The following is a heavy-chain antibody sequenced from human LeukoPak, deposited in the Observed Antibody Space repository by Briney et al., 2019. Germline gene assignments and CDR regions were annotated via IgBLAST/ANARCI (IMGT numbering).Heavy chain of an antibody. V-gene: IGHV4-4*07. CDR1: GGSISSYY. CDR3: ARERAMVRGVRTRDWFDP. Sequence: SETLSLTCTVSGGSISSYYWSWLRQPAGKGLEWIGRIYTSGSTNYNPSLKSRVTMSVDTSKNQFSLKLSSVTAADTAVYYCARERAMVRGVRTRDWFDPWGQGTLVTVSS. J-gene: IGHJ5*02. D-gene: IGHD3-10*01. CDR2: IYTSGST.